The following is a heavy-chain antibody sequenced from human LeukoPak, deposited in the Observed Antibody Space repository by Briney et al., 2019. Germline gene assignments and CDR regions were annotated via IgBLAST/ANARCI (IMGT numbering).Heavy chain of an antibody. V-gene: IGHV3-23*01. J-gene: IGHJ4*02. CDR2: IGPSGDRT. D-gene: IGHD2-2*03. Sequence: GGSLRLSCAASGFTFSRYSMNWVRRAPGKGLEWVSGIGPSGDRTYYVDSVKGRFTISRDNSKNTVYLQMSSLRADDTAVYYCAKDSGWILFDDWGQGTLVTVSS. CDR3: AKDSGWILFDD. CDR1: GFTFSRYS.